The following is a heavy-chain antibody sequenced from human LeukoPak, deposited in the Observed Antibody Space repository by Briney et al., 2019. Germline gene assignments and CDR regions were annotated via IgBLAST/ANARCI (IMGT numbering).Heavy chain of an antibody. J-gene: IGHJ4*02. D-gene: IGHD2-21*02. CDR3: AKANCGGDCYSSLY. CDR2: ISGSGGST. Sequence: PGGSLRLSCAASGFTFSSYAMSWVREAPGKGVEWVSAISGSGGSTYYADSVKGRFTISRDNSKNTLYLQMNSLRAEDTAVYYCAKANCGGDCYSSLYWGQGTLVTVSS. CDR1: GFTFSSYA. V-gene: IGHV3-23*01.